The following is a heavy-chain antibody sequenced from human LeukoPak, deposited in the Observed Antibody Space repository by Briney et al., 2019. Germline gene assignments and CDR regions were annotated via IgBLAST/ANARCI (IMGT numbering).Heavy chain of an antibody. V-gene: IGHV3-11*05. CDR3: ARATSGVATLSAYFDN. CDR2: ISSSGSYT. Sequence: GGSLRLSCAASGFTFSNYHMTWIRQAPGKGLEWVSDISSSGSYTKYAGSVKGRFTMSRDNAKKSVYLQMNSLRAEDTAVYYCARATSGVATLSAYFDNWGQGTLVSVSS. CDR1: GFTFSNYH. D-gene: IGHD5-12*01. J-gene: IGHJ4*02.